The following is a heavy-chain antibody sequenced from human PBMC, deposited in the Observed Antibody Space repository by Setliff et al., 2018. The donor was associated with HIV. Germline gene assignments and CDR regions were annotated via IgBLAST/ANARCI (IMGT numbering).Heavy chain of an antibody. CDR3: AKGQDGLRYNWFDP. V-gene: IGHV3-23*01. J-gene: IGHJ5*02. CDR2: IQSGGIT. Sequence: GGSLRLSCAASGFTFFSSALTWVRQAPGKGLEWVSLIQSGGITYYADSVKGRFTISRDNSNNTLSLQMSSLGAEDTAQYYCAKGQDGLRYNWFDPWGHGTLVTVAS. CDR1: GFTFFSSA.